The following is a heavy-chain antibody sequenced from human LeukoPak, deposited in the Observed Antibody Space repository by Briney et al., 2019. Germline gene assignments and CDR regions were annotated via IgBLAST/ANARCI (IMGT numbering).Heavy chain of an antibody. D-gene: IGHD3-22*01. J-gene: IGHJ4*02. CDR3: ARDRDFDSSGYDLDGGPLTLEY. Sequence: SETLSLTCTVSGRPISSGNYYWTWIRQPPGGGLEWIGYIHHTGYTFYNPSLKSRVTLSVDTSRNQFSLKLNSVTAADTAVYFCARDRDFDSSGYDLDGGPLTLEYWGQGSLVTVSS. CDR1: GRPISSGNYY. V-gene: IGHV4-30-4*08. CDR2: IHHTGYT.